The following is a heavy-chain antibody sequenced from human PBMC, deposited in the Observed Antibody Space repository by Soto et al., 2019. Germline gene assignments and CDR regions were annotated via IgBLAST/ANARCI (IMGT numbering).Heavy chain of an antibody. CDR2: IYYSGST. CDR1: GGSISSGGYY. CDR3: ARGGTSSSSSSYFDY. V-gene: IGHV4-31*03. J-gene: IGHJ4*02. D-gene: IGHD6-6*01. Sequence: QVQLQESGPGLVKPSQTLSLTCTVSGGSISSGGYYWSWIRQHPGKGLEWIGYIYYSGSTYYNPSLKSRVTISGDTSKNQFSLKLSSVTAADTAVYYCARGGTSSSSSSYFDYWGQGTLVTVSS.